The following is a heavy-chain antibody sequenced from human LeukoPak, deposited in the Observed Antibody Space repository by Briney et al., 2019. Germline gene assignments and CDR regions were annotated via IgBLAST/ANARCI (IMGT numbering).Heavy chain of an antibody. CDR3: ARCNYDFWSGYSNWFDP. CDR2: ISGSGDST. J-gene: IGHJ5*02. V-gene: IGHV3-23*01. Sequence: GGSLRLSCAASGFTFSSYAMSWVRQAPGKGLEWVSAISGSGDSTYYADSVKGRFTISRDNSKNTLYLQMNSLRAEDTAVYYCARCNYDFWSGYSNWFDPWGQGTLVTVSP. CDR1: GFTFSSYA. D-gene: IGHD3-3*01.